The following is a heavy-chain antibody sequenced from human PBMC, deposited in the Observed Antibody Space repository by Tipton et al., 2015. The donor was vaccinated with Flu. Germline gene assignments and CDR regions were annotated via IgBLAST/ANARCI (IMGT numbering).Heavy chain of an antibody. CDR1: GYSFTSYW. D-gene: IGHD6-19*01. Sequence: QLVQSGAEVKKPGESLKISCKGSGYSFTSYWIGWVRQMPGKGLEWMGIIYPGDSDTRYSPSFQGQVTISADKSISTAYRQWSSLKASDTAMYHCASHRGQWLVQDAFDIWGQGTMVTVSS. V-gene: IGHV5-51*01. J-gene: IGHJ3*02. CDR2: IYPGDSDT. CDR3: ASHRGQWLVQDAFDI.